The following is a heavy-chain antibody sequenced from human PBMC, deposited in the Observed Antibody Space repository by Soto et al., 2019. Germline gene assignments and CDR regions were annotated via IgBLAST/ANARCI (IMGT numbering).Heavy chain of an antibody. Sequence: GESLKISCKGSGYSFTSYWIGWVRQMPGKGLEWMGIIYPGDSDTRYSPSFQGQVTISADKSISTAYLQWSSLKASDTAMYYCARRPGYYYDSSGYYRDAFEIWGQGTMVTVAS. CDR2: IYPGDSDT. J-gene: IGHJ3*02. CDR1: GYSFTSYW. CDR3: ARRPGYYYDSSGYYRDAFEI. V-gene: IGHV5-51*01. D-gene: IGHD3-22*01.